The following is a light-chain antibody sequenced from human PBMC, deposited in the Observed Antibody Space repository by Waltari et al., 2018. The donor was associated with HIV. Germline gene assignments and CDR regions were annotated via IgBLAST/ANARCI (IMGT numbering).Light chain of an antibody. Sequence: QSVLTQPPSVSVAPGQRVTIACTGTRSNIGAGFDVHWYQQIPGNAPKLLIYDNNLRPSGVPDRFSGSKSGTSASLAITGLQSEDEADYYCQSYDMSQSGSLVFGGGTKLTVL. CDR1: RSNIGAGFD. J-gene: IGLJ2*01. CDR2: DNN. CDR3: QSYDMSQSGSLV. V-gene: IGLV1-40*01.